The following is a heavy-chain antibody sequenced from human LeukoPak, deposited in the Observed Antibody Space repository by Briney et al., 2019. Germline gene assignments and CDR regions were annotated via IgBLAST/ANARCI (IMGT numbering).Heavy chain of an antibody. CDR3: ARQSGGVATKLDY. D-gene: IGHD3-16*01. CDR1: GGSISNSY. CDR2: IYDSEST. V-gene: IGHV4-59*08. Sequence: SETLSLTCTVSGGSISNSYWSWIRQPPGKGLEWIGYIYDSESTNYNPSLKSRVTISADTSKNQLSLKLSSVTAADTAIYYCARQSGGVATKLDYWGQGNLVTVSS. J-gene: IGHJ4*02.